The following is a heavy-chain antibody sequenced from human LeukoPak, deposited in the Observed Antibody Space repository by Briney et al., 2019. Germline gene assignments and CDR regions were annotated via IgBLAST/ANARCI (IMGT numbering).Heavy chain of an antibody. CDR1: GGTFSSYA. J-gene: IGHJ4*02. CDR3: VRDVPTVEGEYYFDY. CDR2: IIPIFGTA. D-gene: IGHD4-23*01. V-gene: IGHV1-69*13. Sequence: SVRVSCKASGGTFSSYAISWVRQAPGQGLEWMGGIIPIFGTANYAQKFQGRVTITADESTSTAYMELSSLRSEDTAVYYCVRDVPTVEGEYYFDYWGQGTLVTVSS.